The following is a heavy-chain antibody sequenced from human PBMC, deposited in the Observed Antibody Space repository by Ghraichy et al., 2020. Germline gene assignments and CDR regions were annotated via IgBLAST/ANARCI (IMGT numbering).Heavy chain of an antibody. V-gene: IGHV1-2*02. Sequence: ASVKVSCKASGYTFTGYYMHWVRQAPGQGLEWMGWINPNSGGTNYAQKFQGRVTMTRDTSISTAYMELSRLRSDDTAVYYCARDGIWDFWSGYYNPRSYYFDYWGQGTLVTVSS. D-gene: IGHD3-3*01. CDR2: INPNSGGT. J-gene: IGHJ4*02. CDR3: ARDGIWDFWSGYYNPRSYYFDY. CDR1: GYTFTGYY.